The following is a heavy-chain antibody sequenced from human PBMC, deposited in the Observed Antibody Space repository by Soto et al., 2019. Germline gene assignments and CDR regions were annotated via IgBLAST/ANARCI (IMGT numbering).Heavy chain of an antibody. CDR3: ARGRGAAADYFDF. D-gene: IGHD6-13*01. J-gene: IGHJ4*01. V-gene: IGHV3-11*05. CDR2: ISSSTSHT. CDR1: GFTFSDYY. Sequence: QVQLVESGGGLVKPGGSLRLSCAVSGFTFSDYYMTWIRQAPGKGLEWVSYISSSTSHTNYADSVKGRFTISRYNSKNSLFLQMNSLKAEDTAVYYCARGRGAAADYFDFWGHGTLVTVSS.